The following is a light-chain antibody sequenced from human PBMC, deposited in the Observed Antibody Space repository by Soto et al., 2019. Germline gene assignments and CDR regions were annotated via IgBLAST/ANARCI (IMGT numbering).Light chain of an antibody. Sequence: ELVMTQYPATLSVSPGERGTRSGRASHRVRSSLAWYQQKPGQARRLLIHGAYTRATGITGRFSGSGSGTDFTITISSLEPEDFAVYYCQQRSNWPITFGQGTRLEIK. CDR3: QQRSNWPIT. J-gene: IGKJ5*01. CDR2: GAY. CDR1: HRVRSS. V-gene: IGKV3-11*01.